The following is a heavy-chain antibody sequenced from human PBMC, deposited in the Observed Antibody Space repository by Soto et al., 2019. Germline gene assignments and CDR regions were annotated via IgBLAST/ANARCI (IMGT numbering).Heavy chain of an antibody. J-gene: IGHJ6*02. CDR3: ARGLIQLWLVYYYGMDV. CDR1: GFTFSSYA. V-gene: IGHV3-30-3*01. Sequence: QVQLVESGGGVVQPGRSLRLSCAASGFTFSSYAMHWVRQAPGKGLEWVAVISYDGSNKYYADSVKGRFTISRDNSKNTLYLQMNSLRAEDTAVYYCARGLIQLWLVYYYGMDVWGQGTTVTVSS. D-gene: IGHD5-18*01. CDR2: ISYDGSNK.